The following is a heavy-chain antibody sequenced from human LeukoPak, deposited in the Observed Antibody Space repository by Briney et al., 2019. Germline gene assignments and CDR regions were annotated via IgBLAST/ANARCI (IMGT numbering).Heavy chain of an antibody. CDR2: ISGSGGST. CDR3: AKVGVVVPAALYYFDY. V-gene: IGHV3-23*01. Sequence: SGGSLRLSCAASGFTFSSYAMSWVRQAPGKGLEWVSAISGSGGSTYYAGSVKGRFTVSRDNSKNTLYLQMNSLRAEDTAVYYCAKVGVVVPAALYYFDYWGQGTLVTVSS. CDR1: GFTFSSYA. D-gene: IGHD2-2*01. J-gene: IGHJ4*02.